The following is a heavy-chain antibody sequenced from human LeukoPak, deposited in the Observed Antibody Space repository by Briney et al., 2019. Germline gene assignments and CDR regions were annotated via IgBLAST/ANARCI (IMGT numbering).Heavy chain of an antibody. V-gene: IGHV1-18*01. D-gene: IGHD1-26*01. Sequence: ASVKVSCKASGYTFTTNGISWVRQAPGQGLEWMGWISPHNGDTNYAQRLQGRVTMTTDTSTSTAYMELRSLRSDDTAVYYCARVKARSGSYSLDYWGQGTLVTVSS. J-gene: IGHJ4*02. CDR3: ARVKARSGSYSLDY. CDR1: GYTFTTNG. CDR2: ISPHNGDT.